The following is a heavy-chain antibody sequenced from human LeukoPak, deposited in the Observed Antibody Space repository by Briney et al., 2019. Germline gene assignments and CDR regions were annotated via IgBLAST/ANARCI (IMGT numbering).Heavy chain of an antibody. D-gene: IGHD4/OR15-4a*01. Sequence: ASVKVSCKASGYTFTGHYMHWVRQAPGQGLEWMGWINTNSGGTNYAQKFQGRVTMTRDTSISTAYMELSRLRSDDTAVYYCARDDYGPGGYYYYYGMDVWGQGTTVTVSS. CDR2: INTNSGGT. V-gene: IGHV1-2*02. J-gene: IGHJ6*02. CDR1: GYTFTGHY. CDR3: ARDDYGPGGYYYYYGMDV.